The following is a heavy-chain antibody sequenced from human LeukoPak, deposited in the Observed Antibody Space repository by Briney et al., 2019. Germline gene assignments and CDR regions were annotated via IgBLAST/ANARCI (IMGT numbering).Heavy chain of an antibody. Sequence: ASVKVSCKASGGTFSSYAISWVRQAPGQGLEWMGGIIPIFGTANYARKFPGRVTITADKSTSTAYMELSSLRSEDTAVYYCARDAGGCSSTSCYQRYYYYYGMDVWGKGTTVTVSS. CDR2: IIPIFGTA. D-gene: IGHD2-2*01. J-gene: IGHJ6*04. V-gene: IGHV1-69*06. CDR1: GGTFSSYA. CDR3: ARDAGGCSSTSCYQRYYYYYGMDV.